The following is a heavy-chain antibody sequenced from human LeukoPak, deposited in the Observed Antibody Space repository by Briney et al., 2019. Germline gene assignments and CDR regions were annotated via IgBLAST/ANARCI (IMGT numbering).Heavy chain of an antibody. J-gene: IGHJ4*02. CDR3: AVYSYGYYYFDY. Sequence: SETLSLTCTVSGGSISSYYWSWIRQPPGKGLDWIGYIYYSGSTNYNPSLKSRVTISVDTSKNQFSLKLSSVTAADTAVYYCAVYSYGYYYFDYWGQGTLVTVSS. D-gene: IGHD5-18*01. V-gene: IGHV4-59*12. CDR1: GGSISSYY. CDR2: IYYSGST.